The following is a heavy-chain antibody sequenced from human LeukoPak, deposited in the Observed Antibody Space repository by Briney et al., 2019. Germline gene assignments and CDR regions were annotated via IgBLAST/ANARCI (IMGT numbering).Heavy chain of an antibody. CDR1: GYTFTGYY. V-gene: IGHV1-2*02. D-gene: IGHD6-13*01. CDR3: VRDMIAAAGTGA. CDR2: INPNSGDT. Sequence: ASVKVSCKASGYTFTGYYMYWMRQAPGQGLEWMGWINPNSGDTNYAQKFQGRVTMTSDTSISTAYMELSGLRFDDRAVYYCVRDMIAAAGTGAWGQGTLVTVSS. J-gene: IGHJ5*02.